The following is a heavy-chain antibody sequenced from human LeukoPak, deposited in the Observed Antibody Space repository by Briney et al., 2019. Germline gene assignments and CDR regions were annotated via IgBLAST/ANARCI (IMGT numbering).Heavy chain of an antibody. CDR3: ARGDARDYYGSGSFPFDY. V-gene: IGHV4-61*02. D-gene: IGHD3-10*01. CDR2: IYTSRTT. J-gene: IGHJ4*02. Sequence: SQTLSLTCTVSGGSISSGSYYWSWIRQPAGKGLEWIGRIYTSRTTNSNPPLKSRVTISVDTSKNQFSLKLSSVTAADTAVYYCARGDARDYYGSGSFPFDYWGQGTLVTVSS. CDR1: GGSISSGSYY.